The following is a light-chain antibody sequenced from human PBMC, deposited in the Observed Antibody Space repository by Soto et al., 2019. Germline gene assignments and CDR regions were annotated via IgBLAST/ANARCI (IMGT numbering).Light chain of an antibody. CDR1: QGINSW. Sequence: DIQMTQSPSSVSASVGDRVTMTCRASQGINSWLAWYQQKPGKAPKLLIYAASNLQSGVPSRFSGSGSGTDFTLTISSLQPEDFATYYCQQYDSFSVTFGQGTKVEIK. CDR3: QQYDSFSVT. CDR2: AAS. J-gene: IGKJ1*01. V-gene: IGKV1-12*01.